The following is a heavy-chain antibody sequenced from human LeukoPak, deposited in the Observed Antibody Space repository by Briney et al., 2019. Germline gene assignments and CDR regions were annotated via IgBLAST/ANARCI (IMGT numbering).Heavy chain of an antibody. D-gene: IGHD3-16*01. Sequence: SETLSLTCSVSGGSVTSGIYHWGWIRQPPGKGLEWIGSVYFDGGTHYNPSLQSRVTVSIDTSKNQFSLRLSSVTAADTALYYCARDHYYDGRGRFDPWGPGTLVTVSS. V-gene: IGHV4-39*07. CDR3: ARDHYYDGRGRFDP. J-gene: IGHJ5*02. CDR1: GGSVTSGIYH. CDR2: VYFDGGT.